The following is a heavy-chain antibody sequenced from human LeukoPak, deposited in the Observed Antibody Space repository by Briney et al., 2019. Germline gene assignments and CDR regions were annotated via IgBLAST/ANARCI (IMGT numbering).Heavy chain of an antibody. CDR3: AKNRGHCINGVCHNSYYMDV. Sequence: GGSLRLSCAASGFTFSNYAMHWVRQAPGKGLEWVAVISYHGSSKYYADSVKGRFTISRDNSKNTLYLQMNSLKAEDTAIYYCAKNRGHCINGVCHNSYYMDVWGKGTTVTVSS. V-gene: IGHV3-30*04. J-gene: IGHJ6*03. CDR2: ISYHGSSK. CDR1: GFTFSNYA. D-gene: IGHD2-8*01.